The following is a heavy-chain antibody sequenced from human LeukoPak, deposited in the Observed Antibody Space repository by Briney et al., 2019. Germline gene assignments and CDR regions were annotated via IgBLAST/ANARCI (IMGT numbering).Heavy chain of an antibody. Sequence: GGSLRLSCAASGFTFSSYAMHWVRQAPGKGLEWVAVISYDGSNKCYADSVKGRFTISRDNSKNTLYLQMNSLRAEDTAVYYCARLSGGRKYFDYWGQGTLVTVSS. CDR2: ISYDGSNK. CDR3: ARLSGGRKYFDY. J-gene: IGHJ4*02. D-gene: IGHD2-15*01. CDR1: GFTFSSYA. V-gene: IGHV3-30-3*01.